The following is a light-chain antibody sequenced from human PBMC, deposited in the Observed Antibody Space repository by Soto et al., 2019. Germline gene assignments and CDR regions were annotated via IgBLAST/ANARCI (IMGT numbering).Light chain of an antibody. Sequence: DIQLTQSPSSLSASVGDRVTITCRASQRISNFLNWYQQRPGQAPKLLISSSSNVQSGVPSRFSGRGSGTDFTLTISGLHPEDAASYCCQQSYNTPRTFGQGTKVEI. CDR3: QQSYNTPRT. CDR1: QRISNF. CDR2: SSS. J-gene: IGKJ1*01. V-gene: IGKV1-39*01.